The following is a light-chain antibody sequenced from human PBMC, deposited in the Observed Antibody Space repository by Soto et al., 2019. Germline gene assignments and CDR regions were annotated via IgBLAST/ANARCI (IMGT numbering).Light chain of an antibody. V-gene: IGLV2-11*01. J-gene: IGLJ2*01. CDR1: SSNVGDYNY. Sequence: QSALTQPRSVSGSPGQSVTISCTGTSSNVGDYNYVSWYQHRPGKPPKLMIYDLNKRPSGVPDRFSGSKSGNTASLTISGLQAEDEAAYYCCSYAGTYPFVVFGGGTKVTVL. CDR3: CSYAGTYPFVV. CDR2: DLN.